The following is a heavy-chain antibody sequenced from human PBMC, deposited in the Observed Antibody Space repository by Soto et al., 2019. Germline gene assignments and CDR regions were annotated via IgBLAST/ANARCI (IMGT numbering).Heavy chain of an antibody. CDR3: ARYWHSSSWYVDVDY. CDR2: INSDGSST. CDR1: GFTFSSYW. V-gene: IGHV3-74*01. J-gene: IGHJ4*02. Sequence: EVQLVESGGGLVQPGGSLRLSCAASGFTFSSYWMHWVRQAPGKGLVWVSRINSDGSSTSYADSVKSRFTISRDNAKNTLYLQMNSLRAEDTAVYYCARYWHSSSWYVDVDYWGQGTLVTVSS. D-gene: IGHD6-13*01.